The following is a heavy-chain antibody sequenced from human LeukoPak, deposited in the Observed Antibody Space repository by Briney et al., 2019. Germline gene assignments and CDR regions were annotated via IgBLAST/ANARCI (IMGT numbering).Heavy chain of an antibody. CDR3: ARHVGVGSYYDFWSGYSKANWFDP. V-gene: IGHV4-39*01. J-gene: IGHJ5*02. CDR1: GGSISSSSYY. D-gene: IGHD3-3*01. CDR2: IYYSGST. Sequence: PSETLSLTCTVSGGSISSSSYYWGWIRQPPGKGLEWIGSIYYSGSTYYNPSLKSRVTISVNTSKNQFSLKLSSVTAADTAVYYCARHVGVGSYYDFWSGYSKANWFDPWGQGTLVTVSS.